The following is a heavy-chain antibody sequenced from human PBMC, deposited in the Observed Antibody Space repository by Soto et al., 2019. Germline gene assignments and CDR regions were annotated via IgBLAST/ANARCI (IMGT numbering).Heavy chain of an antibody. CDR2: IDWDDDK. J-gene: IGHJ6*03. Sequence: PTLVNPTQTLTLTCTFSGFSLSTSGMCVSWIRQPPGKALEWLARIDWDDDKYYSTSLKTRLTISKDTSKNQVVLTMTNMDPVDTATYYCARYYYGSGSYYGLYYMAVWGKGTTVTVSS. V-gene: IGHV2-70*11. CDR3: ARYYYGSGSYYGLYYMAV. D-gene: IGHD3-10*01. CDR1: GFSLSTSGMC.